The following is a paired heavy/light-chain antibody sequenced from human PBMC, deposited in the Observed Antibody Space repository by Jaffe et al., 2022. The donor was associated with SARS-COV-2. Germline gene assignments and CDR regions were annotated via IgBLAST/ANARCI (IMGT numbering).Light chain of an antibody. CDR3: AAWDDSLNAVV. CDR2: SNN. J-gene: IGLJ2*01. V-gene: IGLV1-44*01. Sequence: QSVLTQPPSASGTPGQRVTISCSGSSSNIGSNTVNWYQQLPGTAPKLLIYSNNQRPSGVPDRFSGSKSGTSASLAISGLQSEDEADYYCAAWDDSLNAVVFGGGTKLTVL. CDR1: SSNIGSNT.
Heavy chain of an antibody. Sequence: QVQLVQSGAEVKKPGASVKVSCKASGYTFTGYYMHWVRQAPGQGLEWMGWINPNSGGTNYAQKFQGWVTMTRDTSISTAYMELSRLRSDDTAVYYCARDCHPRGPRVHRYYYYGMDVWGQGTTVTVSS. D-gene: IGHD1-1*01. CDR2: INPNSGGT. CDR1: GYTFTGYY. CDR3: ARDCHPRGPRVHRYYYYGMDV. V-gene: IGHV1-2*04. J-gene: IGHJ6*02.